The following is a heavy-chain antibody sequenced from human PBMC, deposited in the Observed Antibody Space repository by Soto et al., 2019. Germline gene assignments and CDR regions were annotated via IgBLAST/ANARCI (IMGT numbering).Heavy chain of an antibody. V-gene: IGHV4-4*02. CDR3: SKWRPMDP. CDR1: GGSIDSSNW. J-gene: IGHJ5*02. D-gene: IGHD2-2*01. CDR2: ISRTGST. Sequence: SETLSLTCTVSGGSIDSSNWWTWARQPPGKGLEWIGEISRTGSTNYNPSLRGRVTMSVDRSNNQFFLKVNSVIAADTAVYYCSKWRPMDPWGQGTLVTVSS.